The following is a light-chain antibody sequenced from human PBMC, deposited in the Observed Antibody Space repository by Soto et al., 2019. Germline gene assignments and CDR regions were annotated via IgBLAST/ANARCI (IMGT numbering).Light chain of an antibody. CDR1: NIGSKN. CDR2: RDS. CDR3: QVWDSSTAV. Sequence: SYELTQPLSVSVALGQTARITCGGNNIGSKNVHWYQQKPGRAPVLVIYRDSNRPSGIPERFSGSNSGNTDTLTLSRAHAGDEADYYCQVWDSSTAVFGTGTKLTVL. J-gene: IGLJ1*01. V-gene: IGLV3-9*01.